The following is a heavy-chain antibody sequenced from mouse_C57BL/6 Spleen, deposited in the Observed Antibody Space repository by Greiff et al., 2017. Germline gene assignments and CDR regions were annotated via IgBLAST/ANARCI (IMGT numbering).Heavy chain of an antibody. J-gene: IGHJ4*01. V-gene: IGHV1-4*01. D-gene: IGHD1-1*02. CDR1: GYTFTSYT. CDR3: ARRVRGFYGLDY. Sequence: VQLQQSGAELVIPGASVKMSCKASGYTFTSYTMHWVKQRPGQGLEWIGYINPCSGYTKYNQKFKDKATLTVDKSSSTAYMQLSSLTSEDSAVYYCARRVRGFYGLDYWGQGTSVTVSS. CDR2: INPCSGYT.